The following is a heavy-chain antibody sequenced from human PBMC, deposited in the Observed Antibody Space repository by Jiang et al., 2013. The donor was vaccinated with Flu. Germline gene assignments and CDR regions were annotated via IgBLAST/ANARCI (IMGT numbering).Heavy chain of an antibody. CDR2: INHSGSS. J-gene: IGHJ6*02. D-gene: IGHD4-23*01. CDR1: GGSFSGYY. CDR3: ARRPDLEAVTHAYYYGLDV. Sequence: GSGLVKPSETLSLTCAVYGGSFSGYYWSWIRQPPGKGLEWIGEINHSGSSIFNPSLKSRVTISVDTSKRQFSLNLRSETAADTTVYYCARRPDLEAVTHAYYYGLDVWGQGTTVTVSS. V-gene: IGHV4-34*01.